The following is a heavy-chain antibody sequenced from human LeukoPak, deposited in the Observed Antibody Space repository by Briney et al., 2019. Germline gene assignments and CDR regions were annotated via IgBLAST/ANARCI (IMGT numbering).Heavy chain of an antibody. J-gene: IGHJ4*02. Sequence: QPGRSLRLSCAASGFTFSSYGMHWVRQAPGKGLEWVAVIWYDGSNKYYADSVKGRFTISRDNSKNTLYLQMNSLRAEDTAVYYCAREGGYYDSNGYWFFDYWGQGTLVTVSS. CDR1: GFTFSSYG. V-gene: IGHV3-33*01. CDR2: IWYDGSNK. D-gene: IGHD3-22*01. CDR3: AREGGYYDSNGYWFFDY.